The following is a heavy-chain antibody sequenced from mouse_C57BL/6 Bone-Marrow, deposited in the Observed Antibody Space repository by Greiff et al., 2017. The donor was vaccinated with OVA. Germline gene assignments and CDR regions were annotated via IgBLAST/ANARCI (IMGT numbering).Heavy chain of an antibody. CDR2: IDPSDSYT. V-gene: IGHV1-59*01. D-gene: IGHD1-1*01. CDR3: ARWTTVSDY. J-gene: IGHJ2*01. Sequence: VQLQQPGAELVRPGPSVKLSCKASGYTFTSYWMHWVKQRPGQGLEWIGVIDPSDSYTNYNQKFKGKATLTVDTSSSTAYMQLSSLTSEDSAVYYCARWTTVSDYWGQGTTLTVSS. CDR1: GYTFTSYW.